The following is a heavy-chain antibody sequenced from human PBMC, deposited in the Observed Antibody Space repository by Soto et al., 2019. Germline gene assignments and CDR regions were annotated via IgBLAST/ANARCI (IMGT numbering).Heavy chain of an antibody. V-gene: IGHV1-18*01. J-gene: IGHJ4*02. CDR1: GYTFTSYG. CDR2: ISAYNGNT. D-gene: IGHD3-3*01. Sequence: ASVKVSCKASGYTFTSYGISWVRQAPGQGLEWMGWISAYNGNTNYAQKLKGRVTMTTDTSTSTAYMKLRSLRSDDTAVYYCARAVPRITIFGVVITDFDYWGQGTLVTVSS. CDR3: ARAVPRITIFGVVITDFDY.